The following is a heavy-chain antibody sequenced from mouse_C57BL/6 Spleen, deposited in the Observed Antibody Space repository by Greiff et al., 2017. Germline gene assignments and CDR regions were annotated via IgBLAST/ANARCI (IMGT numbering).Heavy chain of an antibody. J-gene: IGHJ2*01. V-gene: IGHV1-55*01. CDR2: IYPGSGST. CDR1: GYTFTSYW. CDR3: ARKGYYGSSYDY. Sequence: QVQLQQSGAELVKPGASVKMSCKASGYTFTSYWITWVKQRPGQGLEWIGDIYPGSGSTNYNEKFKSKATLTVDTSSSTAYMQLSSLTSEDSAVYYCARKGYYGSSYDYWGQGTTLTVSS. D-gene: IGHD1-1*01.